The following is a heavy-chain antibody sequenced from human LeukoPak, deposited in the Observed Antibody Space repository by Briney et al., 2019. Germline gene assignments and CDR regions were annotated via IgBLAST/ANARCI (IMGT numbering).Heavy chain of an antibody. V-gene: IGHV4-59*01. D-gene: IGHD3-10*01. CDR3: ARDVPRGTGYMDV. CDR2: IYYSGST. CDR1: GGSIKNYY. J-gene: IGHJ6*03. Sequence: SETLSLTCTVSGGSIKNYYWTWIRQPPGKGLEWIGYIYYSGSTSSNPSLKSRVTISVDTSKNQFSLRLKYVTAADSAVYYCARDVPRGTGYMDVWGKGTTVTVSS.